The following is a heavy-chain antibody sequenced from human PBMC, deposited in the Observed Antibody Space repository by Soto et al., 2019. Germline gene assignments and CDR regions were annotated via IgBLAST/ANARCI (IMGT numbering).Heavy chain of an antibody. CDR1: GFTFSRYW. V-gene: IGHV3-74*01. J-gene: IGHJ6*02. D-gene: IGHD3-16*01. CDR3: ASNYAYAEGYYWYGIDV. Sequence: GGSLRLSCAASGFTFSRYWMHWVRQAPGKGLVWVSRISSYGSDTHYADSVKGRFTISRDNAKNTLYLQMNSLRADDTAVYYCASNYAYAEGYYWYGIDVWGQGATVTVSS. CDR2: ISSYGSDT.